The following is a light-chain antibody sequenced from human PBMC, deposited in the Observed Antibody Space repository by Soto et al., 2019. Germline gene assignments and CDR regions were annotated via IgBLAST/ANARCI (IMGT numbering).Light chain of an antibody. CDR2: EVS. CDR3: SSYTSTNSYV. V-gene: IGLV2-14*01. Sequence: QTVVTQPASVSGSPGQSITISCTGTSSDVGSYNSVSWYQQYPGQAPKLMIYEVSNRPSGLSSRFSGSKSGNTASLTISGLQAEDEADYYCSSYTSTNSYVFGSGTKVTVL. J-gene: IGLJ1*01. CDR1: SSDVGSYNS.